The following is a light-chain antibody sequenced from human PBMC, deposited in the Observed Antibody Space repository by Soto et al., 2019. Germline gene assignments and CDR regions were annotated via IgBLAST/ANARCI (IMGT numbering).Light chain of an antibody. J-gene: IGKJ5*01. Sequence: EIVMTQSPATLSVSPVERATLSCKASQSVSSNLAWYQQKPGQAPRLLMYGASTRAPGISARFSGSGSGTEFTLTISSLEPEDFAVYYCQQRSNWPITFGQGTRLEIK. CDR1: QSVSSN. CDR2: GAS. CDR3: QQRSNWPIT. V-gene: IGKV3-15*01.